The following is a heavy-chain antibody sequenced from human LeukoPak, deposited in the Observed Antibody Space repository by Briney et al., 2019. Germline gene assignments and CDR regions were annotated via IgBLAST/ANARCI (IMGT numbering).Heavy chain of an antibody. CDR3: ARVIPRITMVRGPFDY. D-gene: IGHD3-10*01. V-gene: IGHV3-30-3*01. CDR2: KSYDGSDK. Sequence: PGGSLRLSCAASGFTFSSYAMHWVRQAPGKGLEWVAVKSYDGSDKYYADSVKGRFTISRDNSKNTLYLQMNSLRAEDTAVYYCARVIPRITMVRGPFDYWGQGTLVTVSS. J-gene: IGHJ4*02. CDR1: GFTFSSYA.